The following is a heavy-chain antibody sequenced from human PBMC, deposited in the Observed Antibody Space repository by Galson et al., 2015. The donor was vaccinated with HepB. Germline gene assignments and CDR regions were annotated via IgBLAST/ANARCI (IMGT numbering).Heavy chain of an antibody. V-gene: IGHV3-23*01. Sequence: SLRLSCAASGFTFSSYAMSWVRQAPGKGLEWVSAISGSGGSTYYADSVKGRFTISRDNSKNTLYLQMNSLRAEDTAVYYCAKVRLPGIAASNWFDPWGQGTLVTVSS. CDR3: AKVRLPGIAASNWFDP. CDR2: ISGSGGST. J-gene: IGHJ5*02. CDR1: GFTFSSYA. D-gene: IGHD6-25*01.